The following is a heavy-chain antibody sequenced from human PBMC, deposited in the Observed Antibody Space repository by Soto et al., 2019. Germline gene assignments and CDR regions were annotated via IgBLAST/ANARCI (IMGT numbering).Heavy chain of an antibody. J-gene: IGHJ4*02. V-gene: IGHV3-23*01. D-gene: IGHD3-9*01. CDR2: ISGSGGST. Sequence: PGGSMRLSCTASGLPFISYAMSWVRKAPGKGLEWVSAISGSGGSTYYADSVKGRFTISRDNSKNTLYLQMNSLRAEDTAVYYCAKDFRVTRRGFDWLSHFDYWGQGTLVTVSS. CDR3: AKDFRVTRRGFDWLSHFDY. CDR1: GLPFISYA.